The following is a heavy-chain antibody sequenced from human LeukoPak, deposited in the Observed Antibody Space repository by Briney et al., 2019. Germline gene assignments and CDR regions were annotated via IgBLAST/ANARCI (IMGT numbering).Heavy chain of an antibody. CDR3: AKAKLLWFGELSGMDC. V-gene: IGHV3-43*02. D-gene: IGHD3-10*01. CDR1: GFTFDDYA. Sequence: PGGSLRLSCAASGFTFDDYAMHWVRQAPGKGLEWVSLISGDGGSTYYADSVKGRFTISRDNSKNSLYLQMNSLRTEDTALYYCAKAKLLWFGELSGMDCWGQGTLVTVSS. CDR2: ISGDGGST. J-gene: IGHJ4*02.